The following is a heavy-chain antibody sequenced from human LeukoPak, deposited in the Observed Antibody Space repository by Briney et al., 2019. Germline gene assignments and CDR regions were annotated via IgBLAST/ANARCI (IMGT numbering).Heavy chain of an antibody. D-gene: IGHD3-10*02. Sequence: GGSLRLSCAASGFTFSGSWMSWLRQAPGKGLEWVADINEEGKNKYYVDSVKGRFTISRDNAKNSLHLQMNSLRVEDTSIYYCARDMFIGGQGTLVTVAP. CDR3: ARDMFI. V-gene: IGHV3-7*01. J-gene: IGHJ1*01. CDR1: GFTFSGSW. CDR2: INEEGKNK.